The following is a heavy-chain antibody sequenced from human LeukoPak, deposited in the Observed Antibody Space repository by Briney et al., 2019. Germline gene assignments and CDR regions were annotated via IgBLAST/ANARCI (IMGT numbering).Heavy chain of an antibody. Sequence: PGGSLRLSCAASGFTFDDYGMSWVRQAPGKGLEWVSGINWNGGSTGYADSVKGRFTISRDNSKNTLYLQMNSLRAEDTAVYYCARAPWDTAMVNWGQGTLVTVSS. CDR3: ARAPWDTAMVN. D-gene: IGHD5-18*01. CDR2: INWNGGST. CDR1: GFTFDDYG. J-gene: IGHJ4*02. V-gene: IGHV3-20*04.